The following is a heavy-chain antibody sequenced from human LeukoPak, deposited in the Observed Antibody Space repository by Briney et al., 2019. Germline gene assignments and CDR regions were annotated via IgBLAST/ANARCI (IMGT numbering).Heavy chain of an antibody. Sequence: SVKVSCKASGGTFSSYAVSWVRQAPGQGLEWMGRIIPILGLANYAQKFQGRVTITADKSTSTAYMELSSLTSEDTAVYFCSRNEGQEQSWFIHWGQGTLVTVSS. V-gene: IGHV1-69*04. CDR2: IIPILGLA. J-gene: IGHJ4*02. D-gene: IGHD2-8*01. CDR3: SRNEGQEQSWFIH. CDR1: GGTFSSYA.